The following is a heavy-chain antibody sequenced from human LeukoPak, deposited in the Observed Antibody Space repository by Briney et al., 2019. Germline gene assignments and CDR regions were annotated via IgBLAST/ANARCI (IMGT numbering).Heavy chain of an antibody. J-gene: IGHJ6*02. D-gene: IGHD6-13*01. CDR3: ARVIAAAEGYYYGMDV. CDR2: ISAYNGNT. CDR1: GYTFTCYG. V-gene: IGHV1-18*01. Sequence: ASVKVSCKASGYTFTCYGISWVRQAPGQGLEWMGWISAYNGNTNYAQKLQGGVTMTTDTSTSTAYMELRSLRSDDTAVYYCARVIAAAEGYYYGMDVWGQGTTVTVSS.